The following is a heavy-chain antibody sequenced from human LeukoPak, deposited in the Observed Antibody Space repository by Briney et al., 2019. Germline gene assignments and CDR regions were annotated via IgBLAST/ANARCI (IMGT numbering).Heavy chain of an antibody. J-gene: IGHJ1*01. V-gene: IGHV4-31*03. D-gene: IGHD2-2*01. Sequence: SQTLSLTCTVSGGSISSGGYYWSWIRQHPGKGLEWIGYIYYSGSTYYNPSLKSRVTISVDTSKNQFSLKLSSVTAADTAVYYCARGRSTSCYAVRGGDCYVFQHWGQGTLVTVSS. CDR2: IYYSGST. CDR3: ARGRSTSCYAVRGGDCYVFQH. CDR1: GGSISSGGYY.